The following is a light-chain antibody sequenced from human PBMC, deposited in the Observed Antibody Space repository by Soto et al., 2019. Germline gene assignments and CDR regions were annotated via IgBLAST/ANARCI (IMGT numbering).Light chain of an antibody. CDR1: QSVFSS. CDR2: GAA. CDR3: QQYHNWPA. V-gene: IGKV3-15*01. J-gene: IGKJ1*01. Sequence: DIVMTQSPATLSVSPGERATLSCRASQSVFSSLAWYQQKHGQAPRLLIYGAATRATGIPARFSGSGSGTEFTLTLRSLQSEDIAVYFCQQYHNWPAFGQGTKGDIK.